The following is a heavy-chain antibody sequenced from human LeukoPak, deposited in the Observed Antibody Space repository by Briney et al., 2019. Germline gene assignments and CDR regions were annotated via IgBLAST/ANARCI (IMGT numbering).Heavy chain of an antibody. Sequence: ASVKVSCKASGYTFTGYYMHWVRQAPGQGLEWMGGIIPIFGTANYAQKFQGRVTITANESTSTAYMELSSLRSEDTAVYYCARQRGIYFDYWGQGTLVTVSS. J-gene: IGHJ4*02. V-gene: IGHV1-69*13. CDR1: GYTFTGYY. CDR3: ARQRGIYFDY. CDR2: IIPIFGTA. D-gene: IGHD3-3*02.